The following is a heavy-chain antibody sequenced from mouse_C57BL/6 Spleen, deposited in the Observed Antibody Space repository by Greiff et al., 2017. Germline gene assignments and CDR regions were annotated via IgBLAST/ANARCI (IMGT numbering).Heavy chain of an antibody. D-gene: IGHD2-4*01. CDR3: TRSNYDYDGNPAMDY. Sequence: VQLQPSWAELVRPGASVTLSCKASGYTFTDYEMHWVKQTPVHGLEWIGAIDPETGGTAYNQKFKGKAILTADKSSSTAYMELRSLTSRDSAVYYCTRSNYDYDGNPAMDYWGQGTSVTVSS. V-gene: IGHV1-15*01. J-gene: IGHJ4*01. CDR2: IDPETGGT. CDR1: GYTFTDYE.